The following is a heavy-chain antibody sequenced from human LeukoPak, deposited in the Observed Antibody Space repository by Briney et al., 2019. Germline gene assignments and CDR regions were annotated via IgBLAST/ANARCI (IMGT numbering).Heavy chain of an antibody. V-gene: IGHV3-33*01. J-gene: IGHJ6*02. CDR1: GFTFSSYG. CDR2: IWYDGSNK. Sequence: GGSLRLSCAASGFTFSSYGMHWVRQASGKGLGWVAVIWYDGSNKYYADSVKGRFTISRDNSKNTLYLQMNSLRAEDTAVYYCARSLDNYYGMDVWGQGTTVTVSS. D-gene: IGHD2-2*03. CDR3: ARSLDNYYGMDV.